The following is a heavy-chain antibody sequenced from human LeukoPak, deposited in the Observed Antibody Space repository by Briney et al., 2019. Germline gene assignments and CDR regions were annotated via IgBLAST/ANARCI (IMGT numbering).Heavy chain of an antibody. CDR1: GYTFTDYY. CDR3: ARDPTAVADSYYFDY. V-gene: IGHV1-2*02. J-gene: IGHJ4*02. CDR2: INPNSGGT. Sequence: ASVTVSFKASGYTFTDYYMHWVRQAPGQGLEWMGWINPNSGGTNYQGRVTMTRDTSISTAYMELSRLRSDDTAVYYCARDPTAVADSYYFDYWGQGTLVTVSS. D-gene: IGHD6-19*01.